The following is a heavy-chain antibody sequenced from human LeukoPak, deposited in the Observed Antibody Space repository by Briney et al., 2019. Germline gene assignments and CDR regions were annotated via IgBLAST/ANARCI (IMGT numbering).Heavy chain of an antibody. D-gene: IGHD5-18*01. CDR3: ARYSYGGFYFDY. CDR1: GGSFSGYY. V-gene: IGHV4-59*08. CDR2: LHYSGST. Sequence: PSETLSLTCAVYGGSFSGYYWSWLRQPPGKGLEWIGYLHYSGSTIYNSSLKSRVTISVDTSKNQFSLRLSSVTAADTAVYYCARYSYGGFYFDYWGQGTLVTVSS. J-gene: IGHJ4*02.